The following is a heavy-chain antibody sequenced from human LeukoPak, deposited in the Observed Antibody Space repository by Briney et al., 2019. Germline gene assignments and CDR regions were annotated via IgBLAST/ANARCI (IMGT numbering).Heavy chain of an antibody. J-gene: IGHJ4*02. V-gene: IGHV3-53*01. Sequence: GGSLRLSCAASGFTVSSNYMSWVRQAPGKGLEWVSVIYSGGSTYYADSVKGRFTISRDNSKNTLYLQMNSLRAEDTAVYYCAKDLPPHSSGWFLWGQGTLVTVSS. CDR2: IYSGGST. CDR1: GFTVSSNY. CDR3: AKDLPPHSSGWFL. D-gene: IGHD6-19*01.